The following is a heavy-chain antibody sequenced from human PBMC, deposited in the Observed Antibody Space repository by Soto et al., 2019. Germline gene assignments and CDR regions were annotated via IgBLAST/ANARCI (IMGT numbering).Heavy chain of an antibody. CDR2: IRSKANSYAT. CDR1: GFTFSGSA. Sequence: GGSLRLSCAASGFTFSGSAMHWVRQASGKGLEWVGRIRSKANSYATAYAASVKGRFTISRDDSKNTAYLQMNSLKTEDTAVYYCTRLYYGSGSYLDYWGQGTLVTVSS. J-gene: IGHJ4*02. D-gene: IGHD3-10*01. CDR3: TRLYYGSGSYLDY. V-gene: IGHV3-73*01.